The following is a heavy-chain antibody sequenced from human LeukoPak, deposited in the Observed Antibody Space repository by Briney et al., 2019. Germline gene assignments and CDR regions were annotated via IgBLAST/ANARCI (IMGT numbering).Heavy chain of an antibody. D-gene: IGHD6-19*01. Sequence: SETLSLTCNVSGASMSSNYWSWIRQPPGKGLEWIGYIYHSGNTDYSPSLESRVTMSVDESKNQFSLRVHFVSAADTAVYYCASTRRAAVAGRFDSWGQGTLVTVSS. CDR3: ASTRRAAVAGRFDS. CDR2: IYHSGNT. CDR1: GASMSSNY. J-gene: IGHJ4*02. V-gene: IGHV4-4*09.